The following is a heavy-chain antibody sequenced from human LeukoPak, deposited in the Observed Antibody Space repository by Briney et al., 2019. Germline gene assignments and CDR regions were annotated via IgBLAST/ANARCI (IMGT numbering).Heavy chain of an antibody. CDR2: IYTGVNT. D-gene: IGHD4-11*01. V-gene: IGHV3-66*01. CDR3: ARGLIYSPNWFDP. CDR1: GFTFSSYA. J-gene: IGHJ5*02. Sequence: PGGSLRLSCAASGFTFSSYAMNWVRQAPGKGLEWVSVIYTGVNTYYADSGKGRFTISRDNSKNTLYLQMNSLRAEDTAVYYRARGLIYSPNWFDPWGQGTLVTVSS.